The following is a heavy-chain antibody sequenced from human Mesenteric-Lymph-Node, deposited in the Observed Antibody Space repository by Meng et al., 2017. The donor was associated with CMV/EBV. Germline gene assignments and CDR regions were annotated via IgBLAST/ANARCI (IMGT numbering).Heavy chain of an antibody. CDR2: IYYTGST. V-gene: IGHV4-59*01. J-gene: IGHJ6*02. CDR3: ARDLGRAMDV. CDR1: GGSIGSNY. Sequence: GSLRLSCTVSGGSIGSNYWSWIRQSPGKGLEWIGYIYYTGSTNYNPSLKSRLTISLDTSKNQFSLRLSSVTAADTAVYYCARDLGRAMDVWGQGTTVTVSS.